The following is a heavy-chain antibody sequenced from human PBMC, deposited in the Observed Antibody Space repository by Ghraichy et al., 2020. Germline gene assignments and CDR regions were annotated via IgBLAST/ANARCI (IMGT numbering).Heavy chain of an antibody. J-gene: IGHJ6*03. CDR3: ARDYGSGSYYNPYYYYYMDV. CDR1: GYTFTSYA. D-gene: IGHD3-10*01. Sequence: VKVSCKASGYTFTSYAMHWVRQAPGQRLEWMGWINAGNGNTKYSQKFQGRVTITRDTSASTAYMELSSLRSEDTAVYYCARDYGSGSYYNPYYYYYMDVWGKGTTVTVSS. CDR2: INAGNGNT. V-gene: IGHV1-3*01.